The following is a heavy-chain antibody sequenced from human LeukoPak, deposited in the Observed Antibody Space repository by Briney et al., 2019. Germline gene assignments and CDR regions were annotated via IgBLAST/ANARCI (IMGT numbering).Heavy chain of an antibody. J-gene: IGHJ5*02. CDR2: IYWDVDK. CDR1: GFSLSTSGVG. D-gene: IGHD6-13*01. Sequence: SGPTLVKPTQTLTVTCTFSGFSLSTSGVGVGWIRQPPGKALGWLAVIYWDVDKRYNPSLKSRLTITKDTSKNQVVLTMTNVDPVDTATYYCAHSPAIATAGIMSWFDPWGQGTLVTVSS. CDR3: AHSPAIATAGIMSWFDP. V-gene: IGHV2-5*02.